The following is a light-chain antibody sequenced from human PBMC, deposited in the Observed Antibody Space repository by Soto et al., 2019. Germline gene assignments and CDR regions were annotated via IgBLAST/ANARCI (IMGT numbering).Light chain of an antibody. Sequence: QSVLTQPPSASGSPGQSVTISCTGTSSDVGGYNYVSWYQQHPGKAPKLVIYEVIKRPSGVPDRFSGSKSGNTASLTVSGLQAEDEADYYCSSYAGSNNFGVFGGGTKLTVL. CDR2: EVI. CDR1: SSDVGGYNY. CDR3: SSYAGSNNFGV. J-gene: IGLJ2*01. V-gene: IGLV2-8*01.